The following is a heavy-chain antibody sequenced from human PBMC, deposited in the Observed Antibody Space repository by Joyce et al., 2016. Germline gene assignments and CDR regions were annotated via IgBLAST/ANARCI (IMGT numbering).Heavy chain of an antibody. J-gene: IGHJ5*02. V-gene: IGHV3-21*01. CDR1: GFTFRSYT. CDR3: ARRRLRKEQGWFDP. CDR2: ISSNSSYI. D-gene: IGHD4-17*01. Sequence: EVQLVESGGGLVKPGGSLRLSCAASGFTFRSYTMNWVRQDPGKGREGVSSISSNSSYIYYADSVKGRFTISRDNAKNSLYLQMNSLRAEDTAVFYCARRRLRKEQGWFDPWGQGTLVTVSS.